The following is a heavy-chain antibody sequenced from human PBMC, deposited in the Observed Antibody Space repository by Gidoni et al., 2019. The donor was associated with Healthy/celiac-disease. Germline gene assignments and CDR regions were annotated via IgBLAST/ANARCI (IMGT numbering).Heavy chain of an antibody. Sequence: QVQLVQSGAEVKKPGASVKVSCKASGYTFTSYYMHWVRQAPGQGLEWMGIINPSGGSTSYAQKFQGRVTMTRDTSTSTVYMELSSLRSEDTAVYYCARSPPGRIAAAGTDYWGQGTLVTVSS. J-gene: IGHJ4*02. V-gene: IGHV1-46*01. CDR3: ARSPPGRIAAAGTDY. CDR2: INPSGGST. D-gene: IGHD6-13*01. CDR1: GYTFTSYY.